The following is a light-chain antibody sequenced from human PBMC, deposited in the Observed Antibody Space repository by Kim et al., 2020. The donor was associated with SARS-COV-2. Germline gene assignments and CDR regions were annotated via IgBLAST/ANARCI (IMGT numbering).Light chain of an antibody. V-gene: IGLV1-44*01. Sequence: ELTQPPSASGTPGQRVTISCSGGSSNIGQRTVNWYQQPPEAAPKLLIYRNNQRPSGVPDRFSGSKSGTSASLAISGLQSEDEADYYCAAWDVSLNAWVFGGGTQLTVL. J-gene: IGLJ3*02. CDR1: SSNIGQRT. CDR2: RNN. CDR3: AAWDVSLNAWV.